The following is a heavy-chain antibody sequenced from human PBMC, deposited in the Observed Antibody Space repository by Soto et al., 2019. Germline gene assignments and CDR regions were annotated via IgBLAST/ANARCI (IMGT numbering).Heavy chain of an antibody. CDR3: ARVNSPYYYDSSGYYFYYYYYGMDV. CDR2: IYHTGGR. Sequence: SETLSLTCFVSGDSINNTYWWSWVRQAPEKVLEWIGEIYHTGGRSYMPSLRGRITLSVDTSKNQFSLKLTSVTAADTAVYYCARVNSPYYYDSSGYYFYYYYYGMDVWGQGTTVTVSS. J-gene: IGHJ6*02. CDR1: GDSINNTYW. V-gene: IGHV4-4*02. D-gene: IGHD3-22*01.